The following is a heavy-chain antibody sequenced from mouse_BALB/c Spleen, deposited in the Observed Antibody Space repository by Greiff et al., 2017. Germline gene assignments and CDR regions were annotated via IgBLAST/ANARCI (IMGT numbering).Heavy chain of an antibody. Sequence: EVKLVESGPGLVKPSQTVSLTCTVTGISITTGNYRWSWIRQFPGNKLEWIGYICYSGTITYNPSLTSRTTITRDTSKNQFFLEMNSLTAEDTATYYCARDYYGSRFAYWGQGTLVTVSA. J-gene: IGHJ3*01. CDR2: ICYSGTI. CDR1: GISITTGNYR. D-gene: IGHD1-1*01. V-gene: IGHV3-5*02. CDR3: ARDYYGSRFAY.